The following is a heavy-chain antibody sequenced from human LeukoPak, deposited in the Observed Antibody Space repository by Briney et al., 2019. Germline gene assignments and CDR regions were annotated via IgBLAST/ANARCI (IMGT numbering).Heavy chain of an antibody. Sequence: SENLSLTCAVYGGSFSGYYWSWLRQPPGKGLEWIGEINHSGSTNYNPSLKSRVTISVDTSKNQFSLKLSSVTAADTAVYYCARPAAAGTEHWGQGTLVTVSS. CDR2: INHSGST. CDR3: ARPAAAGTEH. V-gene: IGHV4-34*01. J-gene: IGHJ1*01. CDR1: GGSFSGYY. D-gene: IGHD6-13*01.